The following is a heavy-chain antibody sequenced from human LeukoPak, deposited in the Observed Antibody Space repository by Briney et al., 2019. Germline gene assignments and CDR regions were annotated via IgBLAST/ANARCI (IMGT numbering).Heavy chain of an antibody. CDR1: GYTFTGYY. D-gene: IGHD6-19*01. V-gene: IGHV1-2*02. CDR2: INPNSGGT. CDR3: ARVSKQWLVYFDY. J-gene: IGHJ4*02. Sequence: ASVKVSCKASGYTFTGYYMHWVRQATGQGLEWMGWINPNSGGTNYAQKFQGRVTMTRDTSISTAYMELSRLRSDDTAVYYCARVSKQWLVYFDYWGQGTLVTVSS.